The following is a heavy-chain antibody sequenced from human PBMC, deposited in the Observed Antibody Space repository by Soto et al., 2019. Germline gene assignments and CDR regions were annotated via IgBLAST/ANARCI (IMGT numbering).Heavy chain of an antibody. CDR2: IYYSGST. D-gene: IGHD3-22*01. V-gene: IGHV4-59*08. CDR3: ARRFYYDSGGYYSDAFDV. CDR1: DGSISSYY. Sequence: QVQLQESGPGLVKPSETLSLTCTVSDGSISSYYWSWIRQPPGKGLEWIGYIYYSGSTSYNPSLKSRVTISIDTSKNRFSLRLSSVTAADTAVYYCARRFYYDSGGYYSDAFDVWGQGTMVTVSS. J-gene: IGHJ3*01.